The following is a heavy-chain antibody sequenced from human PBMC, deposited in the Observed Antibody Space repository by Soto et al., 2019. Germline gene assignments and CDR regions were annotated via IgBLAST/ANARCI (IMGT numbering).Heavy chain of an antibody. J-gene: IGHJ4*01. D-gene: IGHD3-22*01. CDR1: GFTFRGYG. CDR3: AQDNYYDGSGWLE. Sequence: QVQLVETGGGVVQPGRSLRLSCEASGFTFRGYGMHGVRQSPTKGLEWVAVISNDGSNKYNAVSVKGRFTNSTDNSKKTLYLNTNSLRADETGMDYWAQDNYYDGSGWLEWGYGTVVTVSA. V-gene: IGHV3-30*18. CDR2: ISNDGSNK.